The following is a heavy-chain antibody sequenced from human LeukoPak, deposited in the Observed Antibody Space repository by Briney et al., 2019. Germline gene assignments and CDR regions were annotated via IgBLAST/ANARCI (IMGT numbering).Heavy chain of an antibody. D-gene: IGHD5-12*01. V-gene: IGHV3-30*18. Sequence: PGRSLRLSCAASGFTFSGYGIHWVRQAPGKGLEWVAVVSYDGSNQYYADSVKGRFTISRDNSKNTLSLQMSSLRAEDTAVYYCAKRATDDSLDIWGQGTMVTVSS. CDR3: AKRATDDSLDI. J-gene: IGHJ3*02. CDR2: VSYDGSNQ. CDR1: GFTFSGYG.